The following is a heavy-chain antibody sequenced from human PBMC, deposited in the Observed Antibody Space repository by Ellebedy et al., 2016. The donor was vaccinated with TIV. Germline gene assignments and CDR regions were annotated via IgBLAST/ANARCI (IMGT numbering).Heavy chain of an antibody. J-gene: IGHJ6*02. V-gene: IGHV3-13*01. Sequence: GESLKISCAASGFTFSSYGMHWVRQATGKGLEWVSAIGTAGDTYNPGSVKGRFTISRENAKNSLYLQMSSLRAGDTAVYYCARASNGMDVWGQGTTVTVSS. CDR2: IGTAGDT. CDR3: ARASNGMDV. CDR1: GFTFSSYG.